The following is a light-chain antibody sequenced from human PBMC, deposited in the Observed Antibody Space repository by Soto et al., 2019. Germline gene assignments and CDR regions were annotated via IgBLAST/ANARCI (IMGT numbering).Light chain of an antibody. V-gene: IGKV3-20*01. CDR1: QSVSSGY. CDR2: GAS. CDR3: QQYGISQNT. Sequence: ETVMTQSPGTLSLSPGERATLSCRASQSVSSGYLAWYQQKPGQAPRLLIFGASNRATGNPDRFTGSGSGTDFTLTISRLEPEDFAVYYCQQYGISQNTFGQGTKLEIK. J-gene: IGKJ2*01.